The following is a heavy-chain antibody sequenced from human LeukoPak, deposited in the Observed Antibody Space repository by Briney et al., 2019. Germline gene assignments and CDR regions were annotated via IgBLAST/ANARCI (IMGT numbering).Heavy chain of an antibody. CDR1: GFTFTNHG. CDR3: AKSGSQYHKLSHYYYYGMDV. Sequence: PGGSLRLSCVASGFTFTNHGMHWVRQAPDKGLEWVAVISYEGSIKYHGDSVKGRFTISRDNPKNTLYLQMNSLRPEDTAVYYCAKSGSQYHKLSHYYYYGMDVWGQGTTVTVSS. J-gene: IGHJ6*02. V-gene: IGHV3-30*18. CDR2: ISYEGSIK. D-gene: IGHD2-2*01.